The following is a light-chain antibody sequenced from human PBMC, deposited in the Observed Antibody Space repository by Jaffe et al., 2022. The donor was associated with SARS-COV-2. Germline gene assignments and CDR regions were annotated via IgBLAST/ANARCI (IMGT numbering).Light chain of an antibody. CDR3: SSYGGSDNFVV. J-gene: IGLJ2*01. CDR2: GVT. Sequence: QSALTQPPSASGSPGQSVTISCTGTSSDVGGYDFVSWYQHHPDKAPKLIIYGVTKRPSGVPDRFSGSKSGNTASLTVSGLQAEDEADYYCSSYGGSDNFVVFGGGTKVTVL. V-gene: IGLV2-8*01. CDR1: SSDVGGYDF.